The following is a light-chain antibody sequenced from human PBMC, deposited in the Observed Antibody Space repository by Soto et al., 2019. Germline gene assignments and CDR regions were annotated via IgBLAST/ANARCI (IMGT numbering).Light chain of an antibody. J-gene: IGLJ2*01. CDR1: SSNIGTNS. CDR3: ASWDDSLNGVV. CDR2: GNY. Sequence: QSVLTQPPSASETPGQRVSISCSGSSSNIGTNSVNWYQQLPGTAPKLLIYGNYERPSGVPDRFSGSRSGTSASLAISGLQSEDASDYYCASWDDSLNGVVFGGGTKLTVL. V-gene: IGLV1-44*01.